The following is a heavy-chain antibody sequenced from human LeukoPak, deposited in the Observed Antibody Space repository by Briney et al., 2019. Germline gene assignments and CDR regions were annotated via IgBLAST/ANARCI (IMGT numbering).Heavy chain of an antibody. V-gene: IGHV4-59*01. CDR1: GGSISSYY. D-gene: IGHD3-9*01. J-gene: IGHJ5*02. Sequence: SETLSLTCTVSGGSISSYYWSWIRQPPGKGLEWIGYIYYSGSTNYNPSLKSRVTISVDTSKNQFSLKLSSVTAADTAVYYCARVEAYYDILTGYYHWFDPWGQGTLVTVSS. CDR2: IYYSGST. CDR3: ARVEAYYDILTGYYHWFDP.